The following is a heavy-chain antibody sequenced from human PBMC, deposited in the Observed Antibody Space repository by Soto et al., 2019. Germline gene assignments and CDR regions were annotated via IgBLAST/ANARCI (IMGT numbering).Heavy chain of an antibody. J-gene: IGHJ6*02. CDR3: ARVLAAAGSRYYCYGMDV. Sequence: GEPLKISCQGSGYSFTIYWIGWVRQMPGKGLEWMGIIYPGDSDTRYSPSFQGQVTISADKSISTAYLQWSSLKASDTAMYYCARVLAAAGSRYYCYGMDVRGQGTTVTVSS. CDR2: IYPGDSDT. D-gene: IGHD6-13*01. CDR1: GYSFTIYW. V-gene: IGHV5-51*01.